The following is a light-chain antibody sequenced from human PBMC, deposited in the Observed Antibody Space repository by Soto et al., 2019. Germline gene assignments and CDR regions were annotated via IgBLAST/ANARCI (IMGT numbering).Light chain of an antibody. CDR1: QSVSSSY. CDR3: QKRSNWPCT. V-gene: IGKV3D-20*02. J-gene: IGKJ5*01. CDR2: GAS. Sequence: DIVLTQSPGTLCLSAGERATLSCRASQSVSSSYLAWYPPKPGQAPRLLIYGASTRATGIPARFSGSGSGTDFTLTISSLEPEDFAVYYCQKRSNWPCTFGQGTRLEIK.